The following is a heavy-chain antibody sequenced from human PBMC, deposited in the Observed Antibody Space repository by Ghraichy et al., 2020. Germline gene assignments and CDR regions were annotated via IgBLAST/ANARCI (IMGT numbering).Heavy chain of an antibody. CDR1: GDSFGGYY. CDR2: IYPGGAT. V-gene: IGHV4-34*01. CDR3: ARGRYCGGGACYPRPSSFDS. Sequence: SETLSLTCAVHGDSFGGYYWSWVRQSPGKGLEWIGEIYPGGATTYNPSLESRVTLSSYGRQLSLNLRSVTVADTAVYFCARGRYCGGGACYPRPSSFDSWGQGSLVTVSS. J-gene: IGHJ4*02. D-gene: IGHD2-21*01.